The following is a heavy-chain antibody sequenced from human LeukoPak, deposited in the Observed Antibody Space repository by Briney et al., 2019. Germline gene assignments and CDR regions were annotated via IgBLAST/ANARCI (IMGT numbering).Heavy chain of an antibody. CDR3: ARVGAIITPPYYFDY. CDR1: GYTFTSYG. Sequence: ASVKVSCKASGYTFTSYGIGWVRQAPGQGLEWMGWISAYNGNTNYAQKLQGRVTMTTDTSTSTAYMELRSLRSDDTAVYYCARVGAIITPPYYFDYWGQGTLVTVSS. D-gene: IGHD3-16*01. V-gene: IGHV1-18*01. J-gene: IGHJ4*02. CDR2: ISAYNGNT.